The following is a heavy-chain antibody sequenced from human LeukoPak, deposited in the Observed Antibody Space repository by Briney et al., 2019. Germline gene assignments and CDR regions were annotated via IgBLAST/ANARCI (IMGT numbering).Heavy chain of an antibody. J-gene: IGHJ4*02. CDR3: ARDTGSSWYALYYFDY. Sequence: ASVKVSCKASGGTFSSYAISWVRQAPGQGLEWMGGIIPIFGTANYAQKFQGRVTMTRDMSTSTVYMELSSLRSEDTAVYYCARDTGSSWYALYYFDYWGQGTLVTVSS. CDR2: IIPIFGTA. CDR1: GGTFSSYA. V-gene: IGHV1-69*05. D-gene: IGHD6-13*01.